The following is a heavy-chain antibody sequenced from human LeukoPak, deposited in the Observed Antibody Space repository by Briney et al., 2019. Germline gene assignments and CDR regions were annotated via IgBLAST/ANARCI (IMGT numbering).Heavy chain of an antibody. Sequence: GESLKISCKGSGYSFTSYWIGWVRQMPGKGREWMGIIYPGDSETRYSPSFQGQVTISVDKSTSTAYLQWSSLKASDTAMYYCARSSARYGLDVWGQGTTVTVSS. J-gene: IGHJ6*02. D-gene: IGHD3-10*01. CDR2: IYPGDSET. V-gene: IGHV5-51*01. CDR3: ARSSARYGLDV. CDR1: GYSFTSYW.